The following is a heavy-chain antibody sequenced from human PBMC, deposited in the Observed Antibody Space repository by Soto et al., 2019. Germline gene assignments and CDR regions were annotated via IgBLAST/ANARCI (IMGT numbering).Heavy chain of an antibody. V-gene: IGHV3-33*01. CDR2: IWYDGSNK. J-gene: IGHJ6*02. CDR1: GFTFSSYG. CDR3: ARDTRYCSSTSCYYYYYGMDV. Sequence: GSLRLSCAASGFTFSSYGMHWVRQAPGKGLEWVAVIWYDGSNKYYADSVKGRFTISRDNSKNTLYLQMNSLRAEDTAVYYCARDTRYCSSTSCYYYYYGMDVWGQGTTVTVSS. D-gene: IGHD2-2*01.